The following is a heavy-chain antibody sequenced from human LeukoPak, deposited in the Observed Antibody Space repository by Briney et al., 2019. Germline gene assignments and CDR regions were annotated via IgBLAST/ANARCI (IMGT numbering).Heavy chain of an antibody. V-gene: IGHV3-23*01. J-gene: IGHJ4*02. Sequence: AGGSLRLSCAASGFTFSSYGMSWVRQAPGKGLEWVSAISGSGGSTYYADSVKGRFTISRDNSKNTLYLQMNSLRAEDTAVYYCAKDMYYDSSGPVFDYWGQGTLVTVSS. CDR3: AKDMYYDSSGPVFDY. CDR1: GFTFSSYG. CDR2: ISGSGGST. D-gene: IGHD3-22*01.